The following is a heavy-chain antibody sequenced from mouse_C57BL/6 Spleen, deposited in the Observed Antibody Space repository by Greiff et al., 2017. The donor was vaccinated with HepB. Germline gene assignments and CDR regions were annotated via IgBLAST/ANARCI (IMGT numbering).Heavy chain of an antibody. V-gene: IGHV1-22*01. CDR2: INPNNGGT. D-gene: IGHD1-1*01. Sequence: EVQLQQSGPELVKPGASVKMSCKASGYTFTDYNMHWVKQSHGKSLEWIGYINPNNGGTSYNQKFKGKATLTVNKSSSTAYMELRSLTSEDSAVYDCARAVITTVGYFDVWGTGTTVTVSS. CDR1: GYTFTDYN. J-gene: IGHJ1*03. CDR3: ARAVITTVGYFDV.